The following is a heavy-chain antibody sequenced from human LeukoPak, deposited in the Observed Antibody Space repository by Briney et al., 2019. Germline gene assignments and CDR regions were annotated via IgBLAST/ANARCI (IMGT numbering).Heavy chain of an antibody. D-gene: IGHD2-2*02. J-gene: IGHJ4*02. CDR2: INHSGST. CDR3: ARWSKYIVVVPAAIVGGYYFDY. CDR1: GGSFSGYY. Sequence: SETLSLTCAVHGGSFSGYYWSWIRQPPGKGLEWIGEINHSGSTNYNPSLKSRVTISVDTSKNQFSLKLSSVTAADTAVYYCARWSKYIVVVPAAIVGGYYFDYWGQGTLVTVSS. V-gene: IGHV4-34*01.